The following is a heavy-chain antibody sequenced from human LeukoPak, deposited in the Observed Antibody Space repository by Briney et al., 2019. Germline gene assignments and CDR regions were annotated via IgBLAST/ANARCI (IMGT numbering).Heavy chain of an antibody. CDR2: MNPNNGRT. J-gene: IGHJ4*02. V-gene: IGHV1-8*01. CDR3: ARNLAMTGDFDN. D-gene: IGHD2-2*01. Sequence: ASVKVSCKTPGYTFTSYDINWVRQAPGQGLEWLGWMNPNNGRTGYAQTFQGRVTMTRDTSISTAYMELRSLRSEDTAVYYCARNLAMTGDFDNWGQGTLVTVSS. CDR1: GYTFTSYD.